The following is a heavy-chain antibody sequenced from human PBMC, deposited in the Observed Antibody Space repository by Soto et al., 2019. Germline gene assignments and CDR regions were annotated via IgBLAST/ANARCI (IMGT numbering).Heavy chain of an antibody. CDR2: FDPEDGET. V-gene: IGHV1-24*01. Sequence: QVPLVQSGAEVKKPGASVKVSCKVSGYTLTELSMHWVRQAPGKGLEWMGGFDPEDGETIYAQKFQGRVTMTEDTSTDTAYMELSSLRSEDTAVYYCATAVRTVRGVIPNYYYYGMDVWGQGTTVTVSS. J-gene: IGHJ6*02. CDR1: GYTLTELS. D-gene: IGHD3-10*01. CDR3: ATAVRTVRGVIPNYYYYGMDV.